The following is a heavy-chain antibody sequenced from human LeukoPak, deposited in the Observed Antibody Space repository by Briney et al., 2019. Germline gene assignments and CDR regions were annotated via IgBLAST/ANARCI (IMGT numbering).Heavy chain of an antibody. CDR1: GGAFSGYY. D-gene: IGHD3-10*01. J-gene: IGHJ5*02. V-gene: IGHV4-34*01. CDR2: INHSGST. CDR3: ARSPPILLRYWFDP. Sequence: PSETLSLTCAVYGGAFSGYYWSWIRQPPGGGLEWVGEINHSGSTNYNPSLKSRVTISVDTSKNQFSLKLSSVTAADTAVYYCARSPPILLRYWFDPWGQGTLVTVSS.